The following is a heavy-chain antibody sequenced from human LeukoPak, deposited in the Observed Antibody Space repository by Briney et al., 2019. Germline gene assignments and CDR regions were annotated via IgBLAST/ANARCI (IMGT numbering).Heavy chain of an antibody. J-gene: IGHJ4*02. V-gene: IGHV3-48*02. CDR2: ISSSGGDA. D-gene: IGHD1-26*01. Sequence: GGSLRLSCAASGFTFSSYGMHWVRQAPGKGLEWVSYISSSGGDAYYADSVKGRFTISRDNAQNSLSLQMNGLRDEDTAVYHCARSRSGNYFDYWGQGTLVSVSS. CDR3: ARSRSGNYFDY. CDR1: GFTFSSYG.